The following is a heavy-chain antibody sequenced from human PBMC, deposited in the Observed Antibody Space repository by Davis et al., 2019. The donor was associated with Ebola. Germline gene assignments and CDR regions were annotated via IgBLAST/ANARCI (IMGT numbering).Heavy chain of an antibody. CDR2: MNPNSANT. CDR3: ARERFRNSRQCDY. D-gene: IGHD4-11*01. V-gene: IGHV1-8*01. CDR1: GYTFTNYD. Sequence: ASVKVSCKASGYTFTNYDVHWVRQGTGQGLEWIGWMNPNSANTGYGQKFQGRVTMTRNTSISTAYMELSSLRSEDTAVYYCARERFRNSRQCDYWGQGTLVTVSS. J-gene: IGHJ4*02.